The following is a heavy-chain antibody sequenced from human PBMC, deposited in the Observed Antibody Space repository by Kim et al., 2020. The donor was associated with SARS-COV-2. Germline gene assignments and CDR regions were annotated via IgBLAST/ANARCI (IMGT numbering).Heavy chain of an antibody. D-gene: IGHD1-1*01. V-gene: IGHV3-21*01. CDR2: ISSSSSYI. J-gene: IGHJ6*03. Sequence: LSLTCAASGFTFSIYSMNWVRQAPGKGLEWVSSISSSSSYIYYADSVKGRFTISRDNAKNSLYLQMNSLRAEDTAVYYCAREVEPYYYYMDVWGKGT. CDR3: AREVEPYYYYMDV. CDR1: GFTFSIYS.